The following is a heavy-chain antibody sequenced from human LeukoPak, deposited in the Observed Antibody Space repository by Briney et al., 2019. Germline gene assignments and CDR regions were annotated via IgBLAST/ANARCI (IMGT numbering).Heavy chain of an antibody. CDR2: IKPDGSEK. Sequence: PGGSLRLSCAASGFPFSSYWMSWVRQAPGKGLEWVANIKPDGSEKNYVDSVKGRFTISRDKSKNTLYLQMNSLRAEDTAVYSCAKESDSGYHSEGPKTWGLGTLVTVSS. CDR1: GFPFSSYW. J-gene: IGHJ5*02. D-gene: IGHD5-12*01. V-gene: IGHV3-7*01. CDR3: AKESDSGYHSEGPKT.